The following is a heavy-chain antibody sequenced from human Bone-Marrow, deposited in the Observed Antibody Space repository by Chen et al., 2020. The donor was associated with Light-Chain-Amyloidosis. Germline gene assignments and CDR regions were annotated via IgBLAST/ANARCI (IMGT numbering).Heavy chain of an antibody. CDR2: VGTAGDT. Sequence: EVQLVESGGGLPQPGGSLTLSCAASGFTYSIYDMHWVRQVTGKGLEWVSAVGTAGDTYYSDSVKGRFTISRDNPKSTLYLQMNSLRAGDTAVYFCTRKGGYFDFWGQGSLVTVSS. J-gene: IGHJ4*02. CDR3: TRKGGYFDF. D-gene: IGHD3-10*01. CDR1: GFTYSIYD. V-gene: IGHV3-13*01.